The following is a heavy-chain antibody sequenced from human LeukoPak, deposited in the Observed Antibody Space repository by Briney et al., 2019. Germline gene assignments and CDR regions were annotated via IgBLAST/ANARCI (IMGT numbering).Heavy chain of an antibody. Sequence: PGGSLRLSCAASGFTFNSYGMHWVRQAPGKGLEWVAVISYDGSNKYYADSVKSRFTISRDNSKNTLYLQMNSLRAEDTAVYYCAKDGSSWYFDYWGQGTLVTVSS. D-gene: IGHD6-13*01. CDR2: ISYDGSNK. V-gene: IGHV3-30*18. J-gene: IGHJ4*02. CDR3: AKDGSSWYFDY. CDR1: GFTFNSYG.